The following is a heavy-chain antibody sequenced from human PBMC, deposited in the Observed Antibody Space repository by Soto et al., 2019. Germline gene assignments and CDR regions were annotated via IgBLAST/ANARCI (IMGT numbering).Heavy chain of an antibody. CDR1: GFTFSSYW. CDR3: AREADIVVVPAAAPIDYFDY. CDR2: IKQDGSEK. D-gene: IGHD2-2*01. Sequence: EVQLVESGGGLVQPGGSLRLSCAASGFTFSSYWMSWVRQAPGKGLEWVANIKQDGSEKYYVDSVKGRFTISRDNAKNSLYLQMNSLRAEDTAVYYCAREADIVVVPAAAPIDYFDYWGQGTLVTVSS. V-gene: IGHV3-7*03. J-gene: IGHJ4*02.